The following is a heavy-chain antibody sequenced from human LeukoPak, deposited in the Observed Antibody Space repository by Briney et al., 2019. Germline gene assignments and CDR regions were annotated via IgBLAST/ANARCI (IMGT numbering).Heavy chain of an antibody. D-gene: IGHD5-24*01. J-gene: IGHJ4*02. CDR1: GDSISSYY. Sequence: PSETLSLTCTVSGDSISSYYWSWLRQPGGKGLEWVGRIYTSGSTNYNTSLKSRVTMSVDTSKNQFSLTLSSVTAADTPVYYCARDNGYNYLLLFWGQGTLVTVSS. CDR3: ARDNGYNYLLLF. V-gene: IGHV4-4*07. CDR2: IYTSGST.